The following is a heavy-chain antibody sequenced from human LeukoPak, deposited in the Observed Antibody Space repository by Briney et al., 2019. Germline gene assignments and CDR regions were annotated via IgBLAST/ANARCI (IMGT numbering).Heavy chain of an antibody. Sequence: SETLSLTCTVSGGSISSSGSYWAWIRQPPGKGLEWIANVYYNGNTYYNPSLKSRVTISVDTSKNQFSLKLNSVTPEDTAVYYCARGVGPGVTITMVRGPYYYYYMDVWGKGTTVTISS. V-gene: IGHV4-39*07. J-gene: IGHJ6*03. D-gene: IGHD3-10*01. CDR1: GGSISSSGSY. CDR2: VYYNGNT. CDR3: ARGVGPGVTITMVRGPYYYYYMDV.